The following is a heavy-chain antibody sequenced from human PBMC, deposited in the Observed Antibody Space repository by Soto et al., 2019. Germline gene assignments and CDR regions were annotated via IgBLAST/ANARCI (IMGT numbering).Heavy chain of an antibody. Sequence: EVQLVETGGGLIQPGGSLRLSCEVTGFSVSYNSMTWVRQAPGEGLEWVSVIYSGGSTYYADSVKGRFTISRDASKKMVYLQMNSLGPEDTAVYYCARDAVYSDILTGSPRGHGMDVWVQGTTVTVSS. D-gene: IGHD3-9*01. V-gene: IGHV3-53*02. CDR3: ARDAVYSDILTGSPRGHGMDV. J-gene: IGHJ6*02. CDR1: GFSVSYNS. CDR2: IYSGGST.